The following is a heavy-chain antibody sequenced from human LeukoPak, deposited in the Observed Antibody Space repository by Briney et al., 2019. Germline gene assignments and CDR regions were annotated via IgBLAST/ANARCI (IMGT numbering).Heavy chain of an antibody. V-gene: IGHV4-34*01. Sequence: SETLSLTCAVYGGSFSGYYWSWIRQPPGKGLEWIGEINHSGSTNYNPSLKSRVTISVDTSKNQFSLKLSSVTAADTAVYYCARAPVQYSSGYYHITFDYWGQGTLVTVSS. D-gene: IGHD3-22*01. CDR1: GGSFSGYY. CDR3: ARAPVQYSSGYYHITFDY. CDR2: INHSGST. J-gene: IGHJ4*02.